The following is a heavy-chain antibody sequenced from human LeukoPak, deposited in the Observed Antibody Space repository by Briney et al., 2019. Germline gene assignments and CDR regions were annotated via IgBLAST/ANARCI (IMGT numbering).Heavy chain of an antibody. CDR3: TRMTTGHDY. V-gene: IGHV4-34*04. Sequence: SETLSLTCAVSGVSFDDYYWAWVRQTPGKGLEWIGEINHSGYTNDSPSLKSRATLSVDTSRKQFSLNLRSVTVADAGIYYCTRMTTGHDYWGQGTLVSVSS. D-gene: IGHD4-17*01. CDR1: GVSFDDYY. CDR2: INHSGYT. J-gene: IGHJ4*02.